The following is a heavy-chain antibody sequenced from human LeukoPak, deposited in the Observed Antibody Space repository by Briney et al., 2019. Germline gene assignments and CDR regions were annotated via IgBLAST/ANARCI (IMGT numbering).Heavy chain of an antibody. Sequence: SGTLSLTCDVSGYSISSNNWWGWIRQPPGKGLEWIGYVYHSGSAYYNTSLMSRVTMSVDTSKNQFSLKLTSVTAVDTAVYYCARNQAVAANRGAFDIWGQGTMVTVSS. CDR2: VYHSGSA. CDR3: ARNQAVAANRGAFDI. D-gene: IGHD6-19*01. V-gene: IGHV4-28*01. J-gene: IGHJ3*02. CDR1: GYSISSNNW.